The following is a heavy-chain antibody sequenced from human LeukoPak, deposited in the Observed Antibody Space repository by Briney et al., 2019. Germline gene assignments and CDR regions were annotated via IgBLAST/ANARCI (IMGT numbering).Heavy chain of an antibody. CDR1: GGSFSGYY. CDR3: ARGHSSGWYGLFDI. CDR2: INHSGST. Sequence: SETLSLTCAVYGGSFSGYYWSWIRQPPGKGLEWIGEINHSGSTNYNPPLKSRVTISVDTSKNQFSLKLSSVTAADTAVYYCARGHSSGWYGLFDIWGQGTMVTVSS. J-gene: IGHJ3*02. D-gene: IGHD6-19*01. V-gene: IGHV4-34*01.